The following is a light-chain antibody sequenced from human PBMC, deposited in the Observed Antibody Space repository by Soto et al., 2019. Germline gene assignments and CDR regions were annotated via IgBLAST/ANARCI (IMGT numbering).Light chain of an antibody. CDR2: AAS. CDR3: QQYGSSLYT. J-gene: IGKJ2*01. CDR1: QSVSSIY. V-gene: IGKV3-20*01. Sequence: ETVLTQSPATLSLSPGERATLSCRASQSVSSIYLAWYQQKPGQAPRLLIYAASNRATGIPDRFSGSGSGTDFTLTISRLEPEDFAVYYCQQYGSSLYTFGQGTKLEIK.